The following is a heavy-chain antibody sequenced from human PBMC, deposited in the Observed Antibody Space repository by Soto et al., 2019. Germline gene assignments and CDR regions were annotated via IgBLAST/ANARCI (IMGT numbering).Heavy chain of an antibody. CDR3: ATDESFAY. Sequence: GGSLRLSCAASGFTFRTYWMSWVRQAPGTGLEWVATIGQDEGVKYYVDSVKGRFTISRDNAKNSLDLQMNSLRVDDTAMYYCATDESFAYWGQGTLVTVSS. CDR2: IGQDEGVK. V-gene: IGHV3-7*03. CDR1: GFTFRTYW. J-gene: IGHJ4*02.